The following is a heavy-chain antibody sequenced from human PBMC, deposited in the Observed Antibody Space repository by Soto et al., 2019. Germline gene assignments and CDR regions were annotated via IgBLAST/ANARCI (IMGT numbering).Heavy chain of an antibody. CDR2: ISSNGGST. V-gene: IGHV3-64D*08. CDR3: VKTTVLRFLEWLPETDY. J-gene: IGHJ4*02. CDR1: GFTFSSYA. Sequence: GGSLRLSCSASGFTFSSYAMHWVRQAPGKGLEYVSAISSNGGSTYYADSVKGRFTISRDNSKNTLYLQMSSLRAEDTAVYYCVKTTVLRFLEWLPETDYWGQGTLVTVSS. D-gene: IGHD3-3*01.